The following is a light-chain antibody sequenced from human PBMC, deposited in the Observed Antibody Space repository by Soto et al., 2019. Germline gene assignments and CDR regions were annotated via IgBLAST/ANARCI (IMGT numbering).Light chain of an antibody. V-gene: IGKV3-20*01. CDR3: QQDDSSPLT. J-gene: IGKJ4*01. CDR2: RAS. CDR1: QGVTSSY. Sequence: EIVLTQSPGTLSLSPGERATLSCRASQGVTSSYLAWYQQKPGQAPRLLIYRASIRATGIPDRFSGSGSGTDFTLTISRLEPEDFAVYSCQQDDSSPLTFGGGTKVEIK.